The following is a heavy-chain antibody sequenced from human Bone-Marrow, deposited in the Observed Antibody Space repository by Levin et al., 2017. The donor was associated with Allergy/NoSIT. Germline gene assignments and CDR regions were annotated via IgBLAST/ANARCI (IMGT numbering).Heavy chain of an antibody. J-gene: IGHJ6*02. V-gene: IGHV3-30*04. D-gene: IGHD1-26*01. CDR2: ISYDGKNK. Sequence: GGSLRLSCAASGLTITYYAMHWVRQAPGKGLEWVTSISYDGKNKFYADSVKGRFTISRDNSKNTLYVQMCSLRPEDTAFYYCAKGSGSDSDDGTDVWGQGTTVTVS. CDR1: GLTITYYA. CDR3: AKGSGSDSDDGTDV.